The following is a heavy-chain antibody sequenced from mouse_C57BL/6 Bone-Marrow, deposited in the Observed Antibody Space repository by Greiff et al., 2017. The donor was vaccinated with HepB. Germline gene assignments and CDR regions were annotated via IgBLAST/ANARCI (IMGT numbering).Heavy chain of an antibody. CDR2: ISNGGGST. V-gene: IGHV5-12*01. D-gene: IGHD2-12*01. CDR3: ARLGGYTTGDYYAMDY. J-gene: IGHJ4*01. Sequence: DVKLQESGGGLVQPGGSLKLSCAASGFTFSDYYMYWVRQTPEKRLEWVAYISNGGGSTYYPDTVKGRFTISRDNAKNTLYLQMSRLKSEDTAMYYCARLGGYTTGDYYAMDYWGQGTSVTVSS. CDR1: GFTFSDYY.